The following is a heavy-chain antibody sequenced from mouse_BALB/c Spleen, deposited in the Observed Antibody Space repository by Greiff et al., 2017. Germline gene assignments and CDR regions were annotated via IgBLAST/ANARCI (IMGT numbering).Heavy chain of an antibody. CDR1: GFTFSSFG. CDR3: ARGGYGSSYAMDY. CDR2: ISSGSSTI. V-gene: IGHV5-17*02. Sequence: DVKLVESGGGLVQPGGSRKLSCAASGFTFSSFGMHWVRQAPEKGLEWVAYISSGSSTIYYADTVKGRFTISRDTPKNTLFLQMTSLRSEDTAMYYCARGGYGSSYAMDYWGQGTSVTVSS. J-gene: IGHJ4*01. D-gene: IGHD1-1*01.